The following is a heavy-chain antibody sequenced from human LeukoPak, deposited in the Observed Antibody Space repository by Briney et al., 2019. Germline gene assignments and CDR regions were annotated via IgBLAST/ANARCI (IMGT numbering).Heavy chain of an antibody. CDR2: IKQGGSEK. Sequence: GGSLRLSCAASGFTFSSYWMSWVRQAPGKGLEWVANIKQGGSEKYYVDSVKGRFTISRDNAKNSVYLQMNSLGVEDTAVYYCARAPDTARFDPWGQGTLVTVSS. V-gene: IGHV3-7*01. D-gene: IGHD5-18*01. J-gene: IGHJ5*02. CDR1: GFTFSSYW. CDR3: ARAPDTARFDP.